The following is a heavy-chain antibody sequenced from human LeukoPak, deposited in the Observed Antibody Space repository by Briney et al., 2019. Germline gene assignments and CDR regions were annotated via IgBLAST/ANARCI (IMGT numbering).Heavy chain of an antibody. CDR3: AGEYVEITVMDV. D-gene: IGHD3-16*01. CDR1: GYTFTSYY. Sequence: ASVKVSCKASGYTFTSYYMHWVRQAPGQGLEWMGIIIPSGGSTSYAQKFQGRVTMTRDTSTSTVYMELSSLRSDDTAVYYCAGEYVEITVMDVWGQGTTVTVSS. V-gene: IGHV1-46*01. CDR2: IIPSGGST. J-gene: IGHJ6*02.